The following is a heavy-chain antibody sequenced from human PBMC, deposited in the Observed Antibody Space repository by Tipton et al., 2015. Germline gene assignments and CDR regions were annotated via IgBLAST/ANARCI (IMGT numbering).Heavy chain of an antibody. Sequence: TLSLTCTVSGGAVSSGSYYLSWIRQPPGNGLEWIGYISFSDTTHYNPSLKSRITISLNTSKNQFSLKMSSVTAADTAVYFCARDLEHGMDVWGQGTTVTVS. V-gene: IGHV4-61*01. J-gene: IGHJ6*02. CDR1: GGAVSSGSYY. CDR2: ISFSDTT. CDR3: ARDLEHGMDV.